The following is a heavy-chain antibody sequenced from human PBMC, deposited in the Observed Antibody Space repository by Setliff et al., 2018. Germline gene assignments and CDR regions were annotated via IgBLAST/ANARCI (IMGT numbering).Heavy chain of an antibody. Sequence: PSETLSLTCTVSGGSISSGSYYWSWIRQPAGKGLEWIGRIYTSGSTNYNPSLKSRVTISVDTSKNQFSLKLSSVTAADTAVYYCARDQDFWSGYYRASHYMDVWGKGTTVTVS. CDR3: ARDQDFWSGYYRASHYMDV. J-gene: IGHJ6*03. CDR1: GGSISSGSYY. CDR2: IYTSGST. D-gene: IGHD3-3*01. V-gene: IGHV4-61*02.